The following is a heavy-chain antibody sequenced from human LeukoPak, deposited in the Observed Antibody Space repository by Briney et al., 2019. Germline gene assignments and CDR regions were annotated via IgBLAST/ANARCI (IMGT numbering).Heavy chain of an antibody. V-gene: IGHV3-21*01. CDR3: ALFRIQLWLRSGSYFDY. CDR2: ISSSSSYI. D-gene: IGHD5-18*01. CDR1: GFTFSSYS. Sequence: GGSLRLSCAASGFTFSSYSMNWVRQAPGKGLEWVSSISSSSSYIYYADSVKGRFTISRDNAKNSLYLQMNSLRAEDTAVYYCALFRIQLWLRSGSYFDYWGQGALVTVSS. J-gene: IGHJ4*02.